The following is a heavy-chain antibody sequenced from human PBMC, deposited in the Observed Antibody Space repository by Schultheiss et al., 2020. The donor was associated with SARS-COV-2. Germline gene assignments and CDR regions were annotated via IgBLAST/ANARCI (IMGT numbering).Heavy chain of an antibody. CDR3: ARAGVVIGWFDP. Sequence: SETLSLTCTVSGGSISSYYWSWIRQPPGKGLEWIGYIYYSGSTYYNPSLKSRVTISVDTSKNQFSLKLSSVTAADTAVYYCARAGVVIGWFDPWGQGTLVTVSS. J-gene: IGHJ5*02. V-gene: IGHV4-59*08. CDR1: GGSISSYY. D-gene: IGHD3-3*01. CDR2: IYYSGST.